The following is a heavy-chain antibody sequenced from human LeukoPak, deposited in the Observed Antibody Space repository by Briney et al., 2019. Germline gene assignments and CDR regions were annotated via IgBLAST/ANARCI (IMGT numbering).Heavy chain of an antibody. CDR3: VREFRVNYGSGSYFFDP. V-gene: IGHV4-59*12. Sequence: PSETLSLTCTVSGGSINSYHWSWIRQPPGTGLEWIGSIYYSGSTNYNPSLKSRVTISVDTSKNQFSLKLSSVTAADTAVYYCVREFRVNYGSGSYFFDPWGQGTLVTVSS. CDR2: IYYSGST. CDR1: GGSINSYH. D-gene: IGHD3-10*01. J-gene: IGHJ5*02.